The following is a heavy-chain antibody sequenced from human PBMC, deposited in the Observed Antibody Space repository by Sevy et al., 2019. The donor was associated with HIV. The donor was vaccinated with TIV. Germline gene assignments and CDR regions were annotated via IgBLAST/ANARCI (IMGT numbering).Heavy chain of an antibody. Sequence: ASVKVSCKVSGYTLTELSMHWVRQAPGKGLEWMGGFDPEDGETIYAQKFQGRVTMTEDTSTDKAYMELSGLRSEDTAVYYCATRSIAVAAAGPAWFDPWGQGTLVTVSS. J-gene: IGHJ5*02. D-gene: IGHD6-13*01. CDR1: GYTLTELS. V-gene: IGHV1-24*01. CDR3: ATRSIAVAAAGPAWFDP. CDR2: FDPEDGET.